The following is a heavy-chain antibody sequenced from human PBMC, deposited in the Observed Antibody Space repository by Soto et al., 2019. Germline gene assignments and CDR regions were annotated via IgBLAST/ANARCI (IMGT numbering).Heavy chain of an antibody. CDR3: ASILPGHSSGYPPYWSFDL. CDR2: ISAYNGNT. D-gene: IGHD3-22*01. J-gene: IGHJ2*01. CDR1: GYTFTSYG. Sequence: QVQLVQSGAEVKKPGASVKVSCKASGYTFTSYGISWVRQAPGQGLEWMGWISAYNGNTNYAQKLQGRVTMTTDTSTSTAYMELRSLRSDDTAVYYCASILPGHSSGYPPYWSFDLWGRGTLVTVSS. V-gene: IGHV1-18*01.